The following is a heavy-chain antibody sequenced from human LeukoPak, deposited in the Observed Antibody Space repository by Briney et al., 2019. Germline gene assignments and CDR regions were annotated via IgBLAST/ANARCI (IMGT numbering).Heavy chain of an antibody. CDR3: ARLYCNGGSCYGKYYFDY. CDR1: GFTFSDYY. V-gene: IGHV3-11*06. D-gene: IGHD2-15*01. Sequence: GGSLRLSCAASGFTFSDYYMSWIRQAPGKGLEWVSSISGSSDYMYYADSVKGRFTISRDNTKNSVSLQMNSLRAEDTAVYYCARLYCNGGSCYGKYYFDYWGQGALVTVSS. CDR2: ISGSSDYM. J-gene: IGHJ4*02.